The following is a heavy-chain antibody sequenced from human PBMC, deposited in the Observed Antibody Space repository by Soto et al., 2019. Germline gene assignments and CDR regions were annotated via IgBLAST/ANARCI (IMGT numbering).Heavy chain of an antibody. D-gene: IGHD2-15*01. V-gene: IGHV4-59*08. CDR3: ARFSIVGYRLDY. CDR2: IYYTGST. J-gene: IGHJ4*02. Sequence: SETLSLTCTVSGGFISSDYWTWIRQPPGKGLEWIGYIYYTGSTNYNPSLKSRVTISVGASKKQSSLNLSSVTAADTAVYYCARFSIVGYRLDYWGQGALVTVSS. CDR1: GGFISSDY.